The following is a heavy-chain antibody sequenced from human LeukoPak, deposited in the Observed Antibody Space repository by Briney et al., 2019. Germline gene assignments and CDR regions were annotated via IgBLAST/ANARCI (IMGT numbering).Heavy chain of an antibody. CDR2: IYYSGST. Sequence: SETLSLTCTVSGGSISSGSYYWSWIRQPAGKGLEWIGYIYYSGSTNYNPSLKSRVTISVDTSKNQFSLKLSSVTAADTAVYYCARSNTYCGGDCYYIWYFDLWGRGTLVTVSS. J-gene: IGHJ2*01. V-gene: IGHV4-61*01. CDR1: GGSISSGSYY. CDR3: ARSNTYCGGDCYYIWYFDL. D-gene: IGHD2-21*01.